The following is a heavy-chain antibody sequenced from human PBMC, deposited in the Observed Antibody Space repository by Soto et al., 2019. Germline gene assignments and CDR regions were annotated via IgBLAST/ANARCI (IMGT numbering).Heavy chain of an antibody. CDR2: ISGSGDNT. D-gene: IGHD6-19*01. V-gene: IGHV3-23*01. Sequence: EVQLLESGGGLVQPGGSLRISCAASGFTFSDYAMKWVRQAPGRGLEWVSFISGSGDNTNYADSVRGRFTISRDNSKNTLYLQMNSVRAEDTVVYYCAKGPYSSGGYWFDPWGQGTLVIVSS. CDR3: AKGPYSSGGYWFDP. J-gene: IGHJ5*02. CDR1: GFTFSDYA.